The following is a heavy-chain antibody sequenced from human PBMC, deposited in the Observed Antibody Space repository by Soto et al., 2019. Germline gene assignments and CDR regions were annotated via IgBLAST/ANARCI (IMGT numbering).Heavy chain of an antibody. V-gene: IGHV1-18*01. D-gene: IGHD2-15*01. Sequence: ASVKVSCKASGYTFTNSGISWVRQAPGQGLEWMGWIGAYNGHTKYAQKLQGRVTMTTDTSTSTAYMELRSLKSDDTAVYYCAREDYQGCSGFPPAWFYFGMVVWG. J-gene: IGHJ6*02. CDR3: AREDYQGCSGFPPAWFYFGMVV. CDR2: IGAYNGHT. CDR1: GYTFTNSG.